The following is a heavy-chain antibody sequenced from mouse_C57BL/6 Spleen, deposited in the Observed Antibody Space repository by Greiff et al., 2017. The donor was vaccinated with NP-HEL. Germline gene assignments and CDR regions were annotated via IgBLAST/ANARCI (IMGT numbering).Heavy chain of an antibody. D-gene: IGHD1-1*01. CDR2: INPNNGGT. CDR3: ARSYYGSRY. Sequence: EVQLQQSGPELVKPGASVKISCKASGYTFTDYYMNWVKQSHGKSLEWIGDINPNNGGTSYNQKFKGKATLTVDKSSSTAYMELRSLTSEDSAVYYCARSYYGSRYWGQGTLVTVSA. V-gene: IGHV1-26*01. J-gene: IGHJ3*01. CDR1: GYTFTDYY.